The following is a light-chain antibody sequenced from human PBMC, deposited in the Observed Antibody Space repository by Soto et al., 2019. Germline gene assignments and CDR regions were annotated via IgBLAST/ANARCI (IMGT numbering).Light chain of an antibody. CDR1: QSVRSY. CDR2: DAS. Sequence: EIVLTQSPATLSLSPGERATLSCRASQSVRSYLAWYQHKPGQAPRLLISDASNRATGIPGRFSGSGSGTDFTLTISSLEPENFAVYYCQQRSNWPPMYTFGQGTKLEIK. J-gene: IGKJ2*01. CDR3: QQRSNWPPMYT. V-gene: IGKV3-11*01.